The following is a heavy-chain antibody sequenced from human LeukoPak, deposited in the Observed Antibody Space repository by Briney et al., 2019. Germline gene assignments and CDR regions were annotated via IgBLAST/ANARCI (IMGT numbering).Heavy chain of an antibody. D-gene: IGHD3-22*01. J-gene: IGHJ4*02. Sequence: PGGSLRLSCAASGFTVSSDYMSWVGQAPGKGLVWVSVIYSGGSTYYADSVKGRFTISRDNSKNTLYLQMNSLRAEVTAVYYCAKLDSSGYRLRYFDYWGQGTLVTVSS. CDR3: AKLDSSGYRLRYFDY. CDR2: IYSGGST. V-gene: IGHV3-53*01. CDR1: GFTVSSDY.